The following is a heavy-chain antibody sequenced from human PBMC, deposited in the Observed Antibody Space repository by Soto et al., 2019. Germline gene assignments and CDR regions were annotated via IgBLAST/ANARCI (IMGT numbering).Heavy chain of an antibody. J-gene: IGHJ3*02. Sequence: VASVKVSCKASGGTFSSYTISWVRQAPGQGLEWMGRIIPILGIANYAQKFQGRVTITADKSTSTAYMELSSLRSEDTAVYYCATSAHYDILAGYSTDAFDIWGQGTMVTVSS. CDR1: GGTFSSYT. D-gene: IGHD3-9*01. V-gene: IGHV1-69*02. CDR3: ATSAHYDILAGYSTDAFDI. CDR2: IIPILGIA.